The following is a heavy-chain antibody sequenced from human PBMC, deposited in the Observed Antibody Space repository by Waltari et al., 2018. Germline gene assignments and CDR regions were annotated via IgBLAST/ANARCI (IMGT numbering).Heavy chain of an antibody. CDR1: GFTFSSYA. D-gene: IGHD1-1*01. CDR3: AKVPGTSQLYYLDN. CDR2: ISYNGNDK. V-gene: IGHV3-30*18. Sequence: QVQLVESGGGAVQTGRSLRLSGEATGFTFSSYAMHWVRQAPGKGLEWVAVISYNGNDKYYTDSVKGRFTISRDNSKNTLYLQMNSLRPEDTAVYYCAKVPGTSQLYYLDNWGQGTLVTVSS. J-gene: IGHJ4*02.